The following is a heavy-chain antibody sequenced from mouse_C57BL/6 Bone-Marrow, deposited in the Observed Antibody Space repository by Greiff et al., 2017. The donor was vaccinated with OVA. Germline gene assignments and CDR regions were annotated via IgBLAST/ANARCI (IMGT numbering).Heavy chain of an antibody. Sequence: VQLQQSGAELVRPGASVTLSCKASGYTFTDYEMHWVKQTPVHGLEWIGAIDPETGGTAYNQKFKGKATLTADKSSSTAYMELHSLTSEDSAVYYCTRSNYYGCSYRYWYFDVWGTGTTVTVSS. CDR2: IDPETGGT. V-gene: IGHV1-15*01. CDR1: GYTFTDYE. CDR3: TRSNYYGCSYRYWYFDV. D-gene: IGHD1-1*01. J-gene: IGHJ1*03.